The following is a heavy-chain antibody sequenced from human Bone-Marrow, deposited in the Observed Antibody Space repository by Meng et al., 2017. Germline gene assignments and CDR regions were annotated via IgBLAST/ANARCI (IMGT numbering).Heavy chain of an antibody. Sequence: ASVKVSCKASGGTFSSYAISWVRQAPGQGLEWMGRINPKSGDTHYAQKFQARVTMTGDTSISTAYMELSGLRSDDTAMYYCARDEDISAAGKLFGDYWGQGNLVNGAS. V-gene: IGHV1-2*06. CDR1: GGTFSSYA. CDR3: ARDEDISAAGKLFGDY. CDR2: INPKSGDT. J-gene: IGHJ4*02. D-gene: IGHD6-25*01.